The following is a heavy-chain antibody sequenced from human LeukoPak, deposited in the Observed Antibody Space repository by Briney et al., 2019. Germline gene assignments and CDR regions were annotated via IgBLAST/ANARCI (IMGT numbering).Heavy chain of an antibody. CDR2: IYYSGST. Sequence: SETLSLTCTVSGGSISSYHWSWIRQPPGKGLEWIGYIYYSGSTNYNPSLKSRVTISVDTSKNQFSLKLSSVTAADTAVYYCATSPRYSSSGWFDYWGQGTLVTVSS. V-gene: IGHV4-59*01. CDR1: GGSISSYH. CDR3: ATSPRYSSSGWFDY. J-gene: IGHJ4*02. D-gene: IGHD6-19*01.